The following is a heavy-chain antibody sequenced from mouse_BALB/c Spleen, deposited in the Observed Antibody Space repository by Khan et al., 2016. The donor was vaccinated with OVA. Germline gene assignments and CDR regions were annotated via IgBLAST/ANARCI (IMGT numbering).Heavy chain of an antibody. CDR2: ISTYSGNT. Sequence: QVQLQQSGPELVRPGVSVKISCKGSGYIFTDYAMHWVKQSHAKSLEWIGLISTYSGNTNYNQKFKGKATMTVDKSSSTAYMELARLTSEDSAIYYWARPAYDGYYDYWGQGTTLTVSS. J-gene: IGHJ2*01. CDR1: GYIFTDYA. CDR3: ARPAYDGYYDY. D-gene: IGHD2-3*01. V-gene: IGHV1S137*01.